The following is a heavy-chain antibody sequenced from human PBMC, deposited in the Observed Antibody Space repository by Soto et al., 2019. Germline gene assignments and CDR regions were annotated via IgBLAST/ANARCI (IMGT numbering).Heavy chain of an antibody. Sequence: SETLSLTCAVYGGSFSGYYWTWIRQPPGTGLEWIGEINHSGSTNYNPSLKSRVTISVDTSKNQFSLKLSSVTAADTAVYYCARAAITMVRGVMAPNWFDPWGQGTLVTVSS. CDR2: INHSGST. CDR1: GGSFSGYY. D-gene: IGHD3-10*01. V-gene: IGHV4-34*01. J-gene: IGHJ5*02. CDR3: ARAAITMVRGVMAPNWFDP.